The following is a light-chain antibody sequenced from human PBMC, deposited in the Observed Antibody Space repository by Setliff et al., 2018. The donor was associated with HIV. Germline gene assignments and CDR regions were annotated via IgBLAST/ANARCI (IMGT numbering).Light chain of an antibody. CDR2: SDN. V-gene: IGLV1-44*01. J-gene: IGLJ1*01. CDR1: SSDVGGNNY. Sequence: QGPSASGSPGQSVTISCPGTSSDVGGNNYVSWYQHRPGLAPTLLIYSDNHRPSVVPDRFSGSKSGTSASLAISGLQSEDEADYYCAAWDDSLNGYVFGTGTKVTVL. CDR3: AAWDDSLNGYV.